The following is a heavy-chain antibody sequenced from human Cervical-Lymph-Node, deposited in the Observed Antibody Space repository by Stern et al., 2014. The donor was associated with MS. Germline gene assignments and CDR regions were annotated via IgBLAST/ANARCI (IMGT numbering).Heavy chain of an antibody. CDR1: GGTFSSSD. D-gene: IGHD3-10*01. V-gene: IGHV1-69*01. CDR3: ALGGFGHYFEY. Sequence: VPLVESGAEVQKPGSSVKVSCRASGGTFSSSDIRWVRQAPGQGLEWMGGIIPIIGTANYAQKYQGRVTITADESTSTAYMELSSLRSEDTAIYYCALGGFGHYFEYWGQGTLVTVSS. J-gene: IGHJ4*02. CDR2: IIPIIGTA.